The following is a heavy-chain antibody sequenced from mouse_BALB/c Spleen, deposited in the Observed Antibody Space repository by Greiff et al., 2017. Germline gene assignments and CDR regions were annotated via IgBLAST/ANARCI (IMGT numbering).Heavy chain of an antibody. J-gene: IGHJ4*01. Sequence: EVQLQESGAELVRSGASVKLSCTASGFNIKDYYMHWVKQRPEQGLEWIGWIDPENGDTEYAPKFQGKATMTADTSSNTAYMQLSSLTSEDSAVYYCARSGGNYAMDYWGQGTSVTVSS. CDR2: IDPENGDT. V-gene: IGHV14-4*02. CDR1: GFNIKDYY. D-gene: IGHD3-1*01. CDR3: ARSGGNYAMDY.